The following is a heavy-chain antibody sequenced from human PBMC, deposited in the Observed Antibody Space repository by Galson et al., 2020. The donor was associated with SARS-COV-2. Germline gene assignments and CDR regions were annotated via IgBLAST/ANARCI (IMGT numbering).Heavy chain of an antibody. D-gene: IGHD6-13*01. J-gene: IGHJ4*02. CDR1: GDSIRSYY. CDR2: INSSGNT. Sequence: ASETLSLTCTVSGDSIRSYYWNWIRQPPGKGLEWIGYINSSGNTNYNPSLKSRVTISLDTSKNQFSLKLNSVTAADTAVYYCARDHAYGSSLIYWGQGTLVTVSS. V-gene: IGHV4-59*03. CDR3: ARDHAYGSSLIY.